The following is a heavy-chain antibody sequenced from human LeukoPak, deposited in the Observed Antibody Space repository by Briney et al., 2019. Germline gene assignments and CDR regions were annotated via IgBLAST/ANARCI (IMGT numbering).Heavy chain of an antibody. D-gene: IGHD3-22*01. V-gene: IGHV1-24*01. Sequence: ASVKVSCKVSGYTLTELSMHRVRQAPGKGLEWMGGFDPEDGETIYAQKFQGRVTMTEDTSTDTAYMELSSLRSEDTAVYYCATERYYDSTLQGAFDIWGQGTMVTVSS. J-gene: IGHJ3*02. CDR1: GYTLTELS. CDR3: ATERYYDSTLQGAFDI. CDR2: FDPEDGET.